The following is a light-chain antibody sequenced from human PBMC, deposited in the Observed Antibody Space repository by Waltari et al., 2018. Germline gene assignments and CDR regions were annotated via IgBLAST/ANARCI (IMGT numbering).Light chain of an antibody. CDR3: QTGGHGTWV. CDR2: INSDGSH. Sequence: SASLGASVKLTCTLDSGHSSNIVAWLQQQPEKGPRYLMKINSDGSHSKGDEIPDRFSGSSSGAERYLTISSVQSEDEADYYCQTGGHGTWVFGGGTKLTVL. CDR1: SGHSSNI. J-gene: IGLJ3*02. V-gene: IGLV4-69*01.